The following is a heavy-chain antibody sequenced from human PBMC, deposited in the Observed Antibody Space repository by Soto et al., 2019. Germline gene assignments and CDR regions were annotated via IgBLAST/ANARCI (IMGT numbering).Heavy chain of an antibody. CDR3: ARYVTSSPDYYYGLDV. V-gene: IGHV1-69*17. D-gene: IGHD6-6*01. Sequence: QVQLVQSGAEVKKPGSSVRVSCKASGDTFTNQGIIWVRQAPGQGLEWMGGILPLYGVANYAQSFQGRVTITADKSTTTVYMDLSGLTSEDTAVYLCARYVTSSPDYYYGLDVWGQGTTVTVSS. J-gene: IGHJ6*02. CDR1: GDTFTNQG. CDR2: ILPLYGVA.